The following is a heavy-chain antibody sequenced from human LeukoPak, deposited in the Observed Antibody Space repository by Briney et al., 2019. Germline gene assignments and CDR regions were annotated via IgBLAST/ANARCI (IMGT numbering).Heavy chain of an antibody. D-gene: IGHD6-19*01. CDR2: ISPYNGNT. V-gene: IGHV1-18*01. Sequence: ASVKVSCKASGYDFTSVGITWVRRAPGQGLEWMGWISPYNGNTKYAQKFQGRVAMTTDTSTTTAYMELRGLRFNDTAVYYCARAGSGSGWYFDYWGQGTLVTVSS. J-gene: IGHJ4*02. CDR3: ARAGSGSGWYFDY. CDR1: GYDFTSVG.